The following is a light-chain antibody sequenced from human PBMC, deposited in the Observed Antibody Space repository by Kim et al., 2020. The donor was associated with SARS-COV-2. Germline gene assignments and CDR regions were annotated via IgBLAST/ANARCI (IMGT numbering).Light chain of an antibody. CDR2: RNN. Sequence: QSVLTQPPSASGTPGQRVTISCSGSSSNIGSNYVYWYQQLPGTAPKLLIYRNNQRPSGVPDRFSGSKSGTSASLAISGLRSEDEADYYCEAWDDSLSGGRVFGGGTQLTVL. J-gene: IGLJ3*02. CDR1: SSNIGSNY. V-gene: IGLV1-47*01. CDR3: EAWDDSLSGGRV.